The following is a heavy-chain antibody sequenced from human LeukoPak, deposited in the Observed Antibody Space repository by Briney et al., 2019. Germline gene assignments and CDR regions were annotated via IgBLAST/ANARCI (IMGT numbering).Heavy chain of an antibody. V-gene: IGHV4-61*02. CDR3: AARGVYSSGHGRANDAFDI. CDR1: GGSISSGSYY. Sequence: SETLSLTCTVSGGSISSGSYYWSWIRQPAGKGLEWIGRIYTSGSTNYNPSLKSRVTISVGTSKNQFSLKLSSVTAADTAVYYCAARGVYSSGHGRANDAFDIWGQGTMVTVSS. J-gene: IGHJ3*02. CDR2: IYTSGST. D-gene: IGHD6-19*01.